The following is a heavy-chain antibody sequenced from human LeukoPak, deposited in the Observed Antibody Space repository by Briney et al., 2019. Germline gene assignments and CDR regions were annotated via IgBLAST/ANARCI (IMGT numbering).Heavy chain of an antibody. D-gene: IGHD3-22*01. CDR3: ARGYDSSGYVYYYYYMDV. CDR1: GGSFSGYY. V-gene: IGHV4-34*01. J-gene: IGHJ6*03. Sequence: SETLSLTCGVYGGSFSGYYWTWIRQPPGKGLEWIGEINHSGSTNYNPSLKSRVTMSLDTSKNQFSLKLSSVTAADTAVYYCARGYDSSGYVYYYYYMDVWGKGTTVTVSS. CDR2: INHSGST.